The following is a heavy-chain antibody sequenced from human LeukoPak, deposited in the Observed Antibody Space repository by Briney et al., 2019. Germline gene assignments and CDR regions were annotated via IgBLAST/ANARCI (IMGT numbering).Heavy chain of an antibody. CDR3: VTSESQTRFDY. CDR2: IYPGDSDT. D-gene: IGHD1/OR15-1a*01. V-gene: IGHV5-51*01. Sequence: GESLKISCKGSGYSFTNYWIGWVRQMPGKGLEWMGIIYPGDSDTRYSPSFQGQVTISADKSISTAYLQWNSLKASDTARYYRVTSESQTRFDYWGQGTLVIVSS. J-gene: IGHJ4*02. CDR1: GYSFTNYW.